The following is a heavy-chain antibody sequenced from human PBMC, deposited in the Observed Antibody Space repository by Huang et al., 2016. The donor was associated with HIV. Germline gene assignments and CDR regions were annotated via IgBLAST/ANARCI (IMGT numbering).Heavy chain of an antibody. CDR1: GGSLSGSY. CDR3: ARVRMPSGGYLPTHTFDL. J-gene: IGHJ4*02. Sequence: QVQLQQWGAGLLKPSETLSLTCGVVGGSLSGSYWTWIRQPPGKGLEWIGELNHSGSANNNPSLKTRVFRSPDTSRNQFSLRLTAVTAADTAVYVCARVRMPSGGYLPTHTFDLWGQGSLVTVSS. V-gene: IGHV4-34*01. CDR2: LNHSGSA. D-gene: IGHD2-15*01.